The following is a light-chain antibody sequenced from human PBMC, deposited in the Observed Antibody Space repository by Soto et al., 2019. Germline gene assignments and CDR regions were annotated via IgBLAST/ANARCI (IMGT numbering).Light chain of an antibody. CDR3: QQYDDYPLT. CDR1: QGIRND. Sequence: AIQMTQSPSSLSASVGDRVTITCRASQGIRNDLGWYQQKPGKAPKLLIYAASSLQSGVPSRFSGSGSGTDFTLTISSLQADDFATYFCQQYDDYPLTFGGGTKVDIK. CDR2: AAS. V-gene: IGKV1-6*01. J-gene: IGKJ4*01.